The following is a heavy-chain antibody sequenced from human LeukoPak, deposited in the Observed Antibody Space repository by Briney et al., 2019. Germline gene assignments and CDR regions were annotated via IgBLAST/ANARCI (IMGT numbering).Heavy chain of an antibody. CDR2: ITGSGGST. J-gene: IGHJ4*02. CDR1: GFTFSGYA. Sequence: GGSLRLSCAASGFTFSGYAMSWVRQPPGKGLEWVSGITGSGGSTYFADSVKGRFTISRDNSKNTLYLQMNSLIAEDTAVYYCAKDLGSTSCDARDCSDWGQGTLVTVSS. D-gene: IGHD2-2*01. CDR3: AKDLGSTSCDARDCSD. V-gene: IGHV3-23*01.